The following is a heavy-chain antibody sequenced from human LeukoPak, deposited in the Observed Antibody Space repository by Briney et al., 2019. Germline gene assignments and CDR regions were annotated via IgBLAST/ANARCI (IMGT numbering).Heavy chain of an antibody. J-gene: IGHJ2*01. CDR1: SFTFSNYL. Sequence: GGSLRLSCAASSFTFSNYLMSWVRQAPGKGLDWVANINQYGSEIYYVDSVKGRFTISRDNAKNSLYLQINSVRADDTAVYYRASDQGSMIAVRTTNWYFDLWGRGTLVTVSS. CDR2: INQYGSEI. D-gene: IGHD3-22*01. CDR3: ASDQGSMIAVRTTNWYFDL. V-gene: IGHV3-7*01.